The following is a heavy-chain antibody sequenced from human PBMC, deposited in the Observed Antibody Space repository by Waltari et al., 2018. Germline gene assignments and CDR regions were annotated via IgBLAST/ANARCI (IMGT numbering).Heavy chain of an antibody. Sequence: QVQLQESGPGLVKPSQTLSLTCTVSGGSISSGGYYWSWIRQHPGKGLGWIGYIYYSGSTYYNPSLKSLVTISVDTSKNQFSLKLSSVTAADTAVYYCARGAFGRGYSYGYPSSHAFDIWGQGTMVTVSS. V-gene: IGHV4-31*01. CDR2: IYYSGST. D-gene: IGHD5-18*01. J-gene: IGHJ3*02. CDR3: ARGAFGRGYSYGYPSSHAFDI. CDR1: GGSISSGGYY.